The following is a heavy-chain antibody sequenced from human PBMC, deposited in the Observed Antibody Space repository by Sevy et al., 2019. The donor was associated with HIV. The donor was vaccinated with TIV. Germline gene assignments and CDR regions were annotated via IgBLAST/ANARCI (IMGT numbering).Heavy chain of an antibody. V-gene: IGHV3-23*01. CDR2: ISTVGGFT. D-gene: IGHD3-10*01. Sequence: GGSLRLSCATSGFTFNSYAMSWVRQAPGKGLEWVSTISTVGGFTYYADSVKGRFSISRDNFNNTLFLQMNSLRADDTAMYYCAKDFLSPNYYGTQFDFWGQGTVVTVSS. J-gene: IGHJ4*02. CDR1: GFTFNSYA. CDR3: AKDFLSPNYYGTQFDF.